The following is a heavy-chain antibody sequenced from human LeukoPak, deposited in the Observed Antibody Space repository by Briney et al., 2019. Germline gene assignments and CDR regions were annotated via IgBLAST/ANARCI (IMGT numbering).Heavy chain of an antibody. Sequence: PGGSLRLSCAASGFTFSDYAMRWVRQAPGKGLEWVSAISGSGGNTYYADSVKGRFTISRDNSKNTLYLQMNSLRAEDTAVYYCAKDGPDLRITIFGVVSPNYYYYYMDVWGKGTTVTVSS. J-gene: IGHJ6*03. V-gene: IGHV3-23*01. CDR1: GFTFSDYA. D-gene: IGHD3-3*01. CDR3: AKDGPDLRITIFGVVSPNYYYYYMDV. CDR2: ISGSGGNT.